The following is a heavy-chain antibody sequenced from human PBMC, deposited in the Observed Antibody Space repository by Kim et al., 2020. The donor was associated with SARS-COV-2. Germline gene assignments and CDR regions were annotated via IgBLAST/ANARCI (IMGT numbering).Heavy chain of an antibody. Sequence: GGSLRLSCAASGFTFSSYAMHWVRQAPGKGLEYVSAISSNGGSTYYANSVKGRFTISRDNSKNTLYLQMGSLRAEDMAVCYCARDSGQNYGDYVLYYYYYGMDVWGQGTTVTVSS. V-gene: IGHV3-64*01. CDR1: GFTFSSYA. CDR2: ISSNGGST. CDR3: ARDSGQNYGDYVLYYYYYGMDV. J-gene: IGHJ6*02. D-gene: IGHD4-17*01.